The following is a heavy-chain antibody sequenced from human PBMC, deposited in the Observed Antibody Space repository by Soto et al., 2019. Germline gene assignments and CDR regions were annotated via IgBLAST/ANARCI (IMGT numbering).Heavy chain of an antibody. CDR3: ARDSGSYYRLSGMDV. J-gene: IGHJ6*02. V-gene: IGHV3-30-3*01. CDR2: ISYDGSNK. Sequence: QVQLVESGGGVVQPGRSLRLSCAASGFTFSSYAMHWVRQAPGKGLERVAVISYDGSNKYYADSVKGRFTISRDNSKNTLYLQMNSLRAEDTAVYYCARDSGSYYRLSGMDVWGQGTTVTVSS. CDR1: GFTFSSYA. D-gene: IGHD1-26*01.